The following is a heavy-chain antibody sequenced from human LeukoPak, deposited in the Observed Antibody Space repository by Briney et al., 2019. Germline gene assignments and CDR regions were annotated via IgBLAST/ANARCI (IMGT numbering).Heavy chain of an antibody. J-gene: IGHJ5*02. Sequence: SETLSLTCNVSGASMSNYYWVWIRQPPGTGLEWIGSIYHSGTTYSGSTYYNPSLKSRDTISVDTSKNQFSLKVRSVTAADTAVYYCAKPRTRLAWFDPWGQGTLVTVSS. CDR2: IYHSGTTYSGST. CDR3: AKPRTRLAWFDP. CDR1: GASMSNYY. D-gene: IGHD6-19*01. V-gene: IGHV4-39*01.